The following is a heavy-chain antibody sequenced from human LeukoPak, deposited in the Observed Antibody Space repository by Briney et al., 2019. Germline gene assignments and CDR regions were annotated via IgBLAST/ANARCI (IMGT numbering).Heavy chain of an antibody. J-gene: IGHJ6*02. CDR3: ARQPYGGNRYYYYYGMDV. V-gene: IGHV4-61*01. CDR1: GGSISSDPYY. CDR2: IYYSGST. Sequence: SKTLSLTCTVSGGSISSDPYYWSWIRQPPGKGLEWIGYIYYSGSTNYNPSLKSRVTISVDTSKNQFSLKLSSVTAADTAVYYCARQPYGGNRYYYYYGMDVWGQGTTVTVSS. D-gene: IGHD4-23*01.